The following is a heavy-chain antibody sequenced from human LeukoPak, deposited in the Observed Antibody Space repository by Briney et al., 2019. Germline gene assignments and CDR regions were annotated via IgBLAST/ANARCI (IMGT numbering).Heavy chain of an antibody. CDR3: ARHGPLYDIWSAQFYFDS. D-gene: IGHD3-3*01. Sequence: TSETLSLTCTVSGDSISTYYWSWIRQPPGKELEWIGYIYFSGTTKYSPSLKSRVTISVDTSKDQFSLSLSSVTAADTAVYYCARHGPLYDIWSAQFYFDSWGQGTLVTVSS. J-gene: IGHJ4*02. V-gene: IGHV4-59*08. CDR2: IYFSGTT. CDR1: GDSISTYY.